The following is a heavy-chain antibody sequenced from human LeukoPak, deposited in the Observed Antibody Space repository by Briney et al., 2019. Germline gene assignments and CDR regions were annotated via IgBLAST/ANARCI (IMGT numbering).Heavy chain of an antibody. CDR3: ARDLTRITFGGVIVDSGAFDI. Sequence: ASVKVSCKASGYTFTGYYMHWVRQAPGQGLEWMGWINPNSGGTNYAQKFQGRVTMTRDTSISTAYMELSRLRSDDTAVYYCARDLTRITFGGVIVDSGAFDIWGQGTMVTVSS. V-gene: IGHV1-2*02. CDR1: GYTFTGYY. D-gene: IGHD3-16*02. CDR2: INPNSGGT. J-gene: IGHJ3*02.